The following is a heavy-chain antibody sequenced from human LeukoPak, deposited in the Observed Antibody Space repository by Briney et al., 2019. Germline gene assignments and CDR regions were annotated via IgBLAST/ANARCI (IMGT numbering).Heavy chain of an antibody. D-gene: IGHD2/OR15-2a*01. CDR2: ISGSGGNT. J-gene: IGHJ1*01. CDR1: GFTFSDSA. V-gene: IGHV3-23*01. Sequence: PGGSLRLSCAASGFTFSDSAVSWVRQAPGKGLEWVSSISGSGGNTYYADSVKGRFTISRDNSKSMLYLQMNSLRADDTALYYCANRWGGSNIPAEFFQHWGQGTLVTVSS. CDR3: ANRWGGSNIPAEFFQH.